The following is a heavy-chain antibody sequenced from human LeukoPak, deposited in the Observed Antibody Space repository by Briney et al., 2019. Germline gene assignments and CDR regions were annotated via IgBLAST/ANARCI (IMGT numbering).Heavy chain of an antibody. V-gene: IGHV4-39*07. CDR3: ARAPVDWFDP. CDR1: GGSISSNKYY. Sequence: SETLSLTCTVSGGSISSNKYYWGWIRQPPGKGLEWIGSIYYSGSTYYNPTLKSRVTIFVDTSKNQFSLKLSSVTAADTAVYYCARAPVDWFDPWGQGTLVTVSS. CDR2: IYYSGST. J-gene: IGHJ5*02.